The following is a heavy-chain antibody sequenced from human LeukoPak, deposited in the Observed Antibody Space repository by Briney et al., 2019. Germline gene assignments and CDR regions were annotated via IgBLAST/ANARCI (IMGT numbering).Heavy chain of an antibody. D-gene: IGHD5-18*01. Sequence: SETLSLTCTVSGGSISPYYWNWIRQPPGKGLEWIGYISYSGSTNYNPSLKSRVTMSLHTSKNQFSLKLSSVTAADTAVYYCARDRLKNTAMALPNAFDIWGQGTMVTVSS. CDR2: ISYSGST. CDR3: ARDRLKNTAMALPNAFDI. V-gene: IGHV4-59*12. CDR1: GGSISPYY. J-gene: IGHJ3*02.